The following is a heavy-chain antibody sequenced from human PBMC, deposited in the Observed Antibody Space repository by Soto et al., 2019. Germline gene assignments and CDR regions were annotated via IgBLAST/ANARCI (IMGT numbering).Heavy chain of an antibody. J-gene: IGHJ4*02. V-gene: IGHV4-39*01. Sequence: QLQLQESGPGLVKPSETLSLTCTVSGGSISSSSYYWGWIRQPPGKGLEWIGSIYYSGSTYYNPSLNSRVTISVDTSKNQFSLKLSSVTAADTAVYYCARGITMLVVVIPDYFDYWGQGTLVTVSS. CDR2: IYYSGST. CDR1: GGSISSSSYY. D-gene: IGHD3-22*01. CDR3: ARGITMLVVVIPDYFDY.